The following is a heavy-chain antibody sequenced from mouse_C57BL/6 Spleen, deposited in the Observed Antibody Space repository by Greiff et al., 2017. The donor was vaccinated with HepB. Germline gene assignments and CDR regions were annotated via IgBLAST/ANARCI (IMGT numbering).Heavy chain of an antibody. CDR1: GYTFTSYW. V-gene: IGHV1-55*01. CDR2: IYPGSGST. Sequence: QVQLQQSGAELVKPGASVKMSCKASGYTFTSYWITWVKQRPGQGLEWIGDIYPGSGSTNYNEKFKSKATLTVDTSSSTAYMQLSSLTSEDSAVYYCARMGFTTVVATEDYWGQGTTLTVSS. CDR3: ARMGFTTVVATEDY. D-gene: IGHD1-1*01. J-gene: IGHJ2*01.